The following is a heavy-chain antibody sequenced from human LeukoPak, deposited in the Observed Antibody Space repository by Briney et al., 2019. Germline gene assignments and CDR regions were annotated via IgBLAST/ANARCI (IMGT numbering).Heavy chain of an antibody. V-gene: IGHV1-18*01. CDR1: GYTFTSYG. CDR2: ISAYNGNT. CDR3: ARDPYYYDSSGYYYAFDI. D-gene: IGHD3-22*01. J-gene: IGHJ3*02. Sequence: GPVKVPCKASGYTFTSYGISWVRQAPGQGLEWMGWISAYNGNTNYAQKLQGRVTMTTDTSTSTAYMELRSLRSDDTAVYYCARDPYYYDSSGYYYAFDIWGQGTMVTVSS.